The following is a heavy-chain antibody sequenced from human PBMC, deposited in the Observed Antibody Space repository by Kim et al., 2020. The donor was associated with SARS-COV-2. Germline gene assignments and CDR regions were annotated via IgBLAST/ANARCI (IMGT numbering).Heavy chain of an antibody. J-gene: IGHJ2*01. CDR3: ARGSRPAVVTGWYFDL. V-gene: IGHV4-34*01. D-gene: IGHD2-15*01. Sequence: SLKSRVTIAVATSKNQFSLKLSSVTAADTAVYYCARGSRPAVVTGWYFDLWGRGTLVTVSS.